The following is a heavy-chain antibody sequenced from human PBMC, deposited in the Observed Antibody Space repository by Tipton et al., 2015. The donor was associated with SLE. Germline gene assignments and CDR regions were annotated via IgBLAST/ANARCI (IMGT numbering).Heavy chain of an antibody. Sequence: LVKPSETLSLNFTVSGGSLSRHYWSWIRQPPGKGLEWIGYIYYSGRTNYDPSLKRRVTISVDTSKNQFSLKLSSVTAADTAVYYCARLVGATYELDMLGQGTKVTGSS. CDR3: ARLVGATYELDM. CDR2: IYYSGRT. CDR1: GGSLSRHY. V-gene: IGHV4-59*11. D-gene: IGHD4/OR15-4a*01. J-gene: IGHJ3*02.